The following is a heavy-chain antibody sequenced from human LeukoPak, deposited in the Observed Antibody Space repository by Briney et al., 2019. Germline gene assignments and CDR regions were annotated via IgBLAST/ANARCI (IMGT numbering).Heavy chain of an antibody. J-gene: IGHJ4*02. V-gene: IGHV1-69*05. D-gene: IGHD3-3*01. Sequence: ASVKVSCKASGGTFSSYAISWVRQAPGQGLEWMGGIIPIFGTANYAQKFQGRVTITTDESTSTAYMELSSLRSEDTAVYYCARDPVFGVVTPGDYWGQGTLVTVSS. CDR1: GGTFSSYA. CDR2: IIPIFGTA. CDR3: ARDPVFGVVTPGDY.